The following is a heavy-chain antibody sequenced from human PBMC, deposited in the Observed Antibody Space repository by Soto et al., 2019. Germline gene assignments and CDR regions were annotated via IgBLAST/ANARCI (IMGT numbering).Heavy chain of an antibody. J-gene: IGHJ6*02. V-gene: IGHV4-59*01. D-gene: IGHD1-26*01. CDR2: IYYSGST. CDR3: ARSTVGATNGMDG. Sequence: SETLSLTCTVSGGSISSYYWSWIRQPPGKGLEWIGYIYYSGSTNYNPSLKSRVTISVDTSKNQFSLKLSSVTAADTAGDYCARSTVGATNGMDGWGQGTTVTVS. CDR1: GGSISSYY.